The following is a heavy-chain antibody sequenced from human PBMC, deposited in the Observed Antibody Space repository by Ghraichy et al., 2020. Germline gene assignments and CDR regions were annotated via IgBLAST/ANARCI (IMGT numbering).Heavy chain of an antibody. CDR1: GGSFSGYY. CDR3: ATGTNYYYYYMDV. J-gene: IGHJ6*03. D-gene: IGHD1-1*01. Sequence: SETLSLTCAVYGGSFSGYYWSWIRQPPGKGLEWIGEINHSGSTNYNPSLKSRVTISVDTSKNQFSLKLSSVTAADTAVYYCATGTNYYYYYMDVWGKGTTVTVSS. V-gene: IGHV4-34*01. CDR2: INHSGST.